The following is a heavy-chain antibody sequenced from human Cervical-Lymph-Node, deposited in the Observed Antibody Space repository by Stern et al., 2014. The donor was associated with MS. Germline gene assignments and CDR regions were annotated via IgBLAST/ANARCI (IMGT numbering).Heavy chain of an antibody. CDR1: GGSISSGGYF. CDR3: ARDCGGDCYPYYFYGMDV. D-gene: IGHD2-21*02. V-gene: IGHV4-61*02. Sequence: QVQLQESGPGLVKPSQTLSLTCTVSGGSISSGGYFWAWIRKPAGRGLEWIGRILTRGITQYNPSLNGRVPISRDPSKTQFSLELISGTAADTAVYFCARDCGGDCYPYYFYGMDVWGQGTTVTVSS. J-gene: IGHJ6*02. CDR2: ILTRGIT.